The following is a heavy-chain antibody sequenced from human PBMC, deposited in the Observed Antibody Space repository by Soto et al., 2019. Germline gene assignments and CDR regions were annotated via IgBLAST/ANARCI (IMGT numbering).Heavy chain of an antibody. V-gene: IGHV5-51*01. D-gene: IGHD3-3*01. CDR2: IYPGDSDT. CDR3: ARGATYYDFPGYYGMDV. J-gene: IGHJ6*02. Sequence: PGESLKISCKGSGYSFTSYWIGWVRQMPGKGLEWMGIIYPGDSDTRYSPSFHGQVTISADKSISTAYLQWSSLKASDTAMYYCARGATYYDFPGYYGMDVWGQGTTVTVSS. CDR1: GYSFTSYW.